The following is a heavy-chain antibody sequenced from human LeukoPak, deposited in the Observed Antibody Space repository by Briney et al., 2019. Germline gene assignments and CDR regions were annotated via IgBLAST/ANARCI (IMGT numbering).Heavy chain of an antibody. D-gene: IGHD2-15*01. J-gene: IGHJ4*02. CDR3: ARDGDLGSSFDH. V-gene: IGHV3-7*01. Sequence: GGSLRLSCAASGFTFNDAWMSWVRQAPGKGLEWVANIKQDGSEKYYVDSVKGRFTISRDNAKNSLYLQMNSLRAEDTAVYYCARDGDLGSSFDHWGQGTLVTVSS. CDR1: GFTFNDAW. CDR2: IKQDGSEK.